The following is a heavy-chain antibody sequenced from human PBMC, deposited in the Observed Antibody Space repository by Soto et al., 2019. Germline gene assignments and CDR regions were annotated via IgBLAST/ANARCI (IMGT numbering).Heavy chain of an antibody. CDR3: ARVRVSGSYNYYYYYMDV. V-gene: IGHV1-8*01. Sequence: ASVKVSCKDSGYTLTSYDINWVRQATGQGLEWMGWMNPNSGNTGYAQKFQGRVTMTRNTSISTAYMELSSLRSEDTAVYYCARVRVSGSYNYYYYYMDVWGKGTTVTVSS. CDR2: MNPNSGNT. D-gene: IGHD3-10*01. J-gene: IGHJ6*03. CDR1: GYTLTSYD.